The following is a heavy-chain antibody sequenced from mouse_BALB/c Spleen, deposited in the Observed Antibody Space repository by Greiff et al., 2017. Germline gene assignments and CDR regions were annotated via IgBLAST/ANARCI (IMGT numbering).Heavy chain of an antibody. CDR1: GYSITSGYY. Sequence: QSGPGLVKPSQSLSLTCSVTGYSITSGYYWNWIRQFPGNKLEWMGYISYDGSNNYNPSLKNRISITRDTSKNQFFLKLNSVTTEDTATYYCARGEYGNYVFAYWGQGTLVTVSA. D-gene: IGHD2-10*02. CDR3: ARGEYGNYVFAY. V-gene: IGHV3-6*02. CDR2: ISYDGSN. J-gene: IGHJ3*01.